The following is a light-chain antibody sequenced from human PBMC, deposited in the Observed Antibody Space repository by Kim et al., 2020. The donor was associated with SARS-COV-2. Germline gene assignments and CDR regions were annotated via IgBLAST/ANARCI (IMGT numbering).Light chain of an antibody. CDR3: QQYNGYST. J-gene: IGKJ1*01. CDR1: QYFTTW. V-gene: IGKV1-5*03. CDR2: KAS. Sequence: SASVGDRVTITCRASQYFTTWLAWYQQKPGKAPNLLIYKASTLQSGVPSRFSGSGSGTEFTLTISSLQPDDFATYYCQQYNGYSTFGQGTKVDIK.